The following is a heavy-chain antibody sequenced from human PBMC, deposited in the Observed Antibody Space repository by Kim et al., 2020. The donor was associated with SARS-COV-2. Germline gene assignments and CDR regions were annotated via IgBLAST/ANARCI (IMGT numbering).Heavy chain of an antibody. D-gene: IGHD2-2*01. J-gene: IGHJ3*02. V-gene: IGHV4-39*01. CDR2: IYYSGST. CDR1: GGSISSSSYY. Sequence: SETLSLTCTVSGGSISSSSYYWGWIRQPPGKGLEWIGSIYYSGSTYYNPSLKSRVTISVDTSKNQFSLKLSSVTAADTAVYYCARPGVVPAAIGPDAFDIWGQGTMVTVSS. CDR3: ARPGVVPAAIGPDAFDI.